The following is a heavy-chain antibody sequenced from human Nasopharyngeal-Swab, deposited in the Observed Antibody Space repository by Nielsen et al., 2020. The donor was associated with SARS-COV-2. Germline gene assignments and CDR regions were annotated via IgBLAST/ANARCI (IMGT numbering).Heavy chain of an antibody. CDR2: FDPEDGET. Sequence: ASVKVSCKVSGYTLTELSMHWVRQAPGKGLEWMGGFDPEDGETIYAQKFQGRVTMTEDTSTDTAYMELSSLRSEDTAVYYCARPICSGGSCYLFAFDIWGQGTMVTVSS. V-gene: IGHV1-24*01. CDR3: ARPICSGGSCYLFAFDI. J-gene: IGHJ3*02. CDR1: GYTLTELS. D-gene: IGHD2-15*01.